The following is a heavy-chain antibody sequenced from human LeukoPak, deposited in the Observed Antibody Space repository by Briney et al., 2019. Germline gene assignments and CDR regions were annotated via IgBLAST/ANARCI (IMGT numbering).Heavy chain of an antibody. CDR2: IKKDGGER. V-gene: IGHV3-7*03. CDR3: AKGATYYYDKNGSDY. CDR1: GFTFSNYW. Sequence: PGGSLRLSCAASGFTFSNYWMSWVRQAPGKGLEWVANIKKDGGERYYVDSVKGRFTISRDNAKNSLYLQMNSLRGEDTAVYYCAKGATYYYDKNGSDYWGQGTLVTVSS. J-gene: IGHJ4*02. D-gene: IGHD3-22*01.